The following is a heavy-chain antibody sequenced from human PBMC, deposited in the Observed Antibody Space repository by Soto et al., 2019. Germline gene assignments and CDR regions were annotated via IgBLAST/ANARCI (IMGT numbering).Heavy chain of an antibody. D-gene: IGHD6-6*01. CDR2: IYHIGST. V-gene: IGHV4-38-2*01. CDR1: GYSISSGYY. J-gene: IGHJ6*02. Sequence: AVSGYSISSGYYWGWIRQPPWKGLEWIGSIYHIGSTYYNPSLKSRVTISVDTSKNQFSLKLSSVTAADTAVYYCARVYSSSAVDGMDVWGQGTTLTV. CDR3: ARVYSSSAVDGMDV.